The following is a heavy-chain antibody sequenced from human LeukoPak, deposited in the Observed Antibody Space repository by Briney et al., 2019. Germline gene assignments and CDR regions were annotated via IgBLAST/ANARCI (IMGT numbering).Heavy chain of an antibody. Sequence: GESLKISCKASGYTFTGDWIGWVRQMPGKGLEWMGIIYPGDSDTRYNPPFQGQVTISADKSISTAYLQWASLKASDTATYYCARPALYCSSTVCPPYMDVWGKGTTVIVFS. V-gene: IGHV5-51*01. CDR1: GYTFTGDW. CDR3: ARPALYCSSTVCPPYMDV. J-gene: IGHJ6*03. CDR2: IYPGDSDT. D-gene: IGHD2-2*01.